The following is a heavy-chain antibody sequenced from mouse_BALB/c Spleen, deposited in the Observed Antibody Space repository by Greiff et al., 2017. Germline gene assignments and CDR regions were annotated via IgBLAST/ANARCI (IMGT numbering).Heavy chain of an antibody. CDR1: GFNIKDTY. CDR2: IDPANGNT. D-gene: IGHD4-1*01. CDR3: ARELGPGY. V-gene: IGHV14-3*02. J-gene: IGHJ3*01. Sequence: EVKLMESGAELVKPGASVKLSCTASGFNIKDTYMHWVKQRPEQGLEWIGRIDPANGNTKYDPKFQGKATITADTSSNTAYLQLSSLTSEDTAVYYCARELGPGYWGQGTLVTVSA.